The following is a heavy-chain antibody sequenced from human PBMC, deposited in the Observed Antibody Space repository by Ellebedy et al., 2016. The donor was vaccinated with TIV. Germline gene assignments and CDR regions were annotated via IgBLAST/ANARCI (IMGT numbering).Heavy chain of an antibody. D-gene: IGHD6-13*01. CDR3: ARVVAAAGTDP. J-gene: IGHJ5*02. V-gene: IGHV3-11*06. CDR2: ISSSSSYT. CDR1: GFTFSDYY. Sequence: GESLKISCAASGFTFSDYYMSWIRQAPGKGLEWVSYISSSSSYTNYADSVKGRFTISRDNAKNSLYLQMNSLRAEDTAVYYCARVVAAAGTDPWGQGTLVTVSS.